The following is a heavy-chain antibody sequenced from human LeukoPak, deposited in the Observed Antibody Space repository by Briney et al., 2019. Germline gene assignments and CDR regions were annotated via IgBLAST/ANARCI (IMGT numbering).Heavy chain of an antibody. D-gene: IGHD1-26*01. CDR3: ARGGTYYVLEEGHY. Sequence: GGSLSLSCAASGFIFSSYWMNWVRQAPGKGLEWVANIKKDGSEKYYVDSVKGRFTISRDNAQNSLYLEMNSLRAEDTGVYYCARGGTYYVLEEGHYWGQGTLVTVAS. CDR1: GFIFSSYW. CDR2: IKKDGSEK. V-gene: IGHV3-7*04. J-gene: IGHJ4*02.